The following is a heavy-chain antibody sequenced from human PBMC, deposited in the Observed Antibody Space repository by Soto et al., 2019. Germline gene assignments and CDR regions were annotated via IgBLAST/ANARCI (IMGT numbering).Heavy chain of an antibody. CDR1: GFTFDDYA. Sequence: EVQLVESGGGLVQPGRSLRLSCAASGFTFDDYAMHWVRQAPGKGLEWVSGISGSGGSTYYADSVKGRFTISRDNSKNTLYLQMNSLRAEDTAVYYCAKDDYGDHGVPDYWGQGTLVTVSS. D-gene: IGHD4-17*01. J-gene: IGHJ4*02. CDR2: ISGSGGST. V-gene: IGHV3-23*04. CDR3: AKDDYGDHGVPDY.